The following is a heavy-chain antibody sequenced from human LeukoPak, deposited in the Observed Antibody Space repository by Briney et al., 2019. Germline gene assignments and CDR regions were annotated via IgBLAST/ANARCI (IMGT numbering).Heavy chain of an antibody. V-gene: IGHV3-48*03. D-gene: IGHD6-13*01. CDR2: ISSSGSTI. CDR3: ARDKPPGYSSSWYDY. Sequence: GGSLRLSCEASGFSFPYGMSWVRQAPGKGLEWVSYISSSGSTIYYADSVKGRFTISRDNAKNSLYLQMNSLRAEDTAVYYCARDKPPGYSSSWYDYWGQGTLVTVSS. J-gene: IGHJ4*02. CDR1: GFSFPYG.